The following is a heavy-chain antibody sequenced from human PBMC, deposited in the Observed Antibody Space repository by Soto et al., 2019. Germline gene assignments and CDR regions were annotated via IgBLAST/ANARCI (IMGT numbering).Heavy chain of an antibody. CDR2: ISGSGGST. D-gene: IGHD2-2*01. CDR3: AKDFVETFQLLWGVYNWFDP. V-gene: IGHV3-23*01. CDR1: GFTFSSYA. Sequence: GGSLRLSCAASGFTFSSYAMSWVRQAPGKGLEWVSAISGSGGSTYYADSVKGRFTISRDNSKNTLYLQMNSLRAEDTAVYYCAKDFVETFQLLWGVYNWFDPWGQGTLVTVSS. J-gene: IGHJ5*02.